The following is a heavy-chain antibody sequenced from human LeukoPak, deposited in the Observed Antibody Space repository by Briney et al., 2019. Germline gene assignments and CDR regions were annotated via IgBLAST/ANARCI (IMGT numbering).Heavy chain of an antibody. D-gene: IGHD2-21*02. CDR3: ARDSAPYCGGDCYFDY. CDR1: GFXFSRFG. J-gene: IGHJ4*01. Sequence: GGSLRLSCAASGFXFSRFGIHWVRQAPGKGLEWEAVIWFDGSSTYYADSVKGRFAISRDNSKNMLYLQMNSLRVEDTGVYFRARDSAPYCGGDCYFDYWGHGTLVTVSS. V-gene: IGHV3-33*01. CDR2: IWFDGSST.